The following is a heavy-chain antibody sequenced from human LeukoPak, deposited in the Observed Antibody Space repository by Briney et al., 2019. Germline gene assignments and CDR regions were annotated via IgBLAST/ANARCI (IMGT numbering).Heavy chain of an antibody. CDR3: ARSSYYYDSSGYGLDY. CDR2: IYTSGST. V-gene: IGHV4-39*07. Sequence: SETLSLTCVVSGGSISSTSYYWGWIRQPPGKGLEWIGRIYTSGSTNYNPSLKSRVTMSVDTSKNQFSLKLRSVTAADTAVYYCARSSYYYDSSGYGLDYWGQGTLVTVSS. J-gene: IGHJ4*02. CDR1: GGSISSTSYY. D-gene: IGHD3-22*01.